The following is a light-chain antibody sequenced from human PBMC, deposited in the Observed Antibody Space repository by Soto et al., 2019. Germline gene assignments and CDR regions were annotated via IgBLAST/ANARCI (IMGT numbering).Light chain of an antibody. CDR3: QQRSNWPIT. J-gene: IGKJ5*01. Sequence: EIWLKQSPTTLSLTPGERAPLSCRASQSVSDYLAWYQQKPGQAPRLLIYDASNRATGIPPRFGGSGSGTDFTLTISSLEPEDFAVYYCQQRSNWPITFGQGTRLAI. CDR2: DAS. CDR1: QSVSDY. V-gene: IGKV3-11*01.